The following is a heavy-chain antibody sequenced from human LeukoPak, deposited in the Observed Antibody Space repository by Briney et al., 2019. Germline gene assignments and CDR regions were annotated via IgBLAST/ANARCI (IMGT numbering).Heavy chain of an antibody. Sequence: PGGSLRLSCAASGFTLQNFDMSWVRQAPGKGLEWVSSISRSGAYAYYADSVKGRFTISRDNSKNTLYLQMNSLRAEDTAVYYCAKDCSSTSCYFMAGDYWGQGTLVTVSS. CDR3: AKDCSSTSCYFMAGDY. V-gene: IGHV3-23*01. J-gene: IGHJ4*02. D-gene: IGHD2-2*01. CDR1: GFTLQNFD. CDR2: ISRSGAYA.